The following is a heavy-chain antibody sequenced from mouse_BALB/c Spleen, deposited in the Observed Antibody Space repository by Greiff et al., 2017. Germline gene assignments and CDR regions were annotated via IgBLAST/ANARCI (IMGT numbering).Heavy chain of an antibody. CDR3: ARDLITTVVASFRDY. CDR1: GYTFTSYV. D-gene: IGHD1-1*01. Sequence: EVKLQESGPELVKPGASVKMSCKASGYTFTSYVMHWVKQKPGQGLEWIGYINPYNDGTKYNEKFKGKATLTSDKSSSTAYMELSSLTSEDSAVYYCARDLITTVVASFRDYWGQGTTLTVSS. CDR2: INPYNDGT. V-gene: IGHV1-14*01. J-gene: IGHJ2*01.